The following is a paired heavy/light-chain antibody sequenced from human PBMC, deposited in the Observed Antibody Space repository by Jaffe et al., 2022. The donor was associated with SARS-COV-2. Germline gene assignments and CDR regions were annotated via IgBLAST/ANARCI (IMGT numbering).Light chain of an antibody. CDR1: QSLLHSNGYNY. CDR2: LGS. Sequence: DIVMTQSPLSLSVTPGEPASISCRSSQSLLHSNGYNYLDWYLQKPGQSPQLLVYLGSNRASGVPDRFSGSGSGTDFTLKISRVEAEDVGVYYCMQALQTPITFGPGTKMHI. CDR3: MQALQTPIT. J-gene: IGKJ3*01. V-gene: IGKV2-28*01.
Heavy chain of an antibody. J-gene: IGHJ4*02. V-gene: IGHV3-30-3*01. Sequence: QVQLVESGGGVIQPGRSLRLSCAASGFTFRMYAMHWVRQAPGKGLDWVAVISDDGGREYYADSVKGRFTISRDTSKNTVYLQMNSLRAEDTAVYYCARDRRGMPRGVFPPDYWGQGTLVTVSS. CDR3: ARDRRGMPRGVFPPDY. CDR2: ISDDGGRE. CDR1: GFTFRMYA. D-gene: IGHD3-10*01.